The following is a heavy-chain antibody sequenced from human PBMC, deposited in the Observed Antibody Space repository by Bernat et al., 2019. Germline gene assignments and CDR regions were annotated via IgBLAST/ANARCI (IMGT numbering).Heavy chain of an antibody. CDR2: ISYDGSNK. Sequence: QVQLVESGGGVVQPGRSLRLSCAASGFTFSSYGMHWVRQAPGKGLEWVAVISYDGSNKYYADSVKGRFTISRDNSKNTLYLQMNSLRAEDTAVYYCAKLAVDGINDYWGQGTLVTVSS. V-gene: IGHV3-30*18. CDR1: GFTFSSYG. J-gene: IGHJ4*02. D-gene: IGHD6-19*01. CDR3: AKLAVDGINDY.